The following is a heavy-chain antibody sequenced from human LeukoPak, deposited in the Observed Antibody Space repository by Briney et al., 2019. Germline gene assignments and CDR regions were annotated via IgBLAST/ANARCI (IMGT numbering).Heavy chain of an antibody. D-gene: IGHD2-2*01. CDR2: VSYDGSNI. CDR3: ARDPRAYCSSTFCYAFDY. V-gene: IGHV3-30*04. Sequence: PGGSLRLSCAASGFTFSDYALHWVRQAPGKGLEWVAVVSYDGSNIYYADSVKGRFTISRDNSKNTLYLQMNSLRAEDTAVYYCARDPRAYCSSTFCYAFDYWGQGTLVTVSS. J-gene: IGHJ4*02. CDR1: GFTFSDYA.